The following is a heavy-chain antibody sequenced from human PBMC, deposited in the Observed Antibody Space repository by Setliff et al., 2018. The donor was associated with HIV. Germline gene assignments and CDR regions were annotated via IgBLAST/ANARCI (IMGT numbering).Heavy chain of an antibody. D-gene: IGHD6-13*01. Sequence: ASVKVSCKASGYTFTNYDINWVRQATGQGLEWMGRMNPNSGNTEYAQKFQGRVTMTRDTSTSTVYMELSSLRSEDTAVYYCARDQVYWQQLLFDYWGQGTLVTVSS. CDR1: GYTFTNYD. J-gene: IGHJ4*02. V-gene: IGHV1-8*02. CDR3: ARDQVYWQQLLFDY. CDR2: MNPNSGNT.